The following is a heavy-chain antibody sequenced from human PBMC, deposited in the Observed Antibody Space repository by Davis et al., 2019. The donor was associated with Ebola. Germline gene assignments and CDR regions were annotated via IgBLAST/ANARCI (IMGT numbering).Heavy chain of an antibody. CDR3: ARGGVAYSDLDY. D-gene: IGHD2-21*01. J-gene: IGHJ4*02. CDR1: GYSFTSYW. CDR2: MNPNSGNT. Sequence: ASVKVSCKGSGYSFTSYWIGWVRQATGQGLEWMGWMNPNSGNTGYAQKFQGRVTMTRENSMSTAYMELSSLRSEDTAVYFCARGGVAYSDLDYWGQGTLVAVSS. V-gene: IGHV1-8*02.